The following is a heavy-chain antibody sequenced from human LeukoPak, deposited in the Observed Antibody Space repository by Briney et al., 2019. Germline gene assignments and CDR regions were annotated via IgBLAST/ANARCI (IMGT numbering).Heavy chain of an antibody. CDR3: ARDPGAPGTNPQYFQH. CDR2: IRYDEGNK. CDR1: GFTFSSYG. Sequence: GGSLRLSCAASGFTFSSYGMHWVRQAPGKGLEWVAFIRYDEGNKYYADSVKGRFTISRDNSKNTLYLQMISLRAEDTAVYYCARDPGAPGTNPQYFQHWGQGTLVTVSS. J-gene: IGHJ1*01. V-gene: IGHV3-30*02. D-gene: IGHD2-2*01.